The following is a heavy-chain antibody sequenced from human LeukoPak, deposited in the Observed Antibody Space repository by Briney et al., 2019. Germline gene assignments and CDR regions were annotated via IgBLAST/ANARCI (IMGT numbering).Heavy chain of an antibody. V-gene: IGHV3-53*01. Sequence: GGSLRLSCAASGLSISDQYMSWVRQAPGKGLEWVSIIQSGGNIYYADSVKGRITVSRDNSKNTVYPQMNSLRAEDTAVYYCARDRGYAMDVWGQGTTVTVSS. J-gene: IGHJ6*02. D-gene: IGHD1-1*01. CDR3: ARDRGYAMDV. CDR2: IQSGGNI. CDR1: GLSISDQY.